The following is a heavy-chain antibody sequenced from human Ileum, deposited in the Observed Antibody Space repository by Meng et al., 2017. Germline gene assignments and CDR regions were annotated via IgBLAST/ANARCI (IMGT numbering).Heavy chain of an antibody. CDR1: GGAYVNIGDSY. CDR2: IHDRGTT. Sequence: VQLQETGPGLVKPSTTLSPPCTVSGGAYVNIGDSYWTWIRQHPEKGLEWIGRIHDRGTTFNNPSLMSRSTMSVDTSTSQFSLRLSSVTAADTALYFCARGIGATGLFDSWGQGILVTVSS. V-gene: IGHV4-31*03. CDR3: ARGIGATGLFDS. J-gene: IGHJ4*02. D-gene: IGHD6-13*01.